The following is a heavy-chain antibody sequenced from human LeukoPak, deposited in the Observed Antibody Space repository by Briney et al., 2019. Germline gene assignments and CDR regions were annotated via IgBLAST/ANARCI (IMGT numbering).Heavy chain of an antibody. V-gene: IGHV4-61*01. CDR3: ARGSAPRPGY. CDR2: IYYSGST. J-gene: IGHJ4*02. Sequence: SETLSLTCNVSGGSISSGRYYWSWIRQPPGKGLEWIGYIYYSGSTNYNPSLKSRVTFSVDTTKNQIFLNLTSVTAADTAVYYCARGSAPRPGYWGQGTLVTVSS. CDR1: GGSISSGRYY. D-gene: IGHD6-6*01.